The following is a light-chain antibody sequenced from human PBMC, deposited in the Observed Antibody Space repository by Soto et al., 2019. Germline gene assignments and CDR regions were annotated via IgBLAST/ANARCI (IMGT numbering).Light chain of an antibody. J-gene: IGLJ2*01. CDR2: EDN. V-gene: IGLV6-57*04. CDR1: SGSIASNY. Sequence: NFMLTQPHSVSESPGKMVTISCTRSSGSIASNYVQWYQQRPGSAPTTVIYEDNQRPSGVPDRFSGSIDSSSNSASLTISGLKTEDEADYYCQSYDSSSVVFGGGTKVTVL. CDR3: QSYDSSSVV.